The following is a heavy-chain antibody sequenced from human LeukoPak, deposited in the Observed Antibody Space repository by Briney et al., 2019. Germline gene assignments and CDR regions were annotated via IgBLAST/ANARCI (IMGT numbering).Heavy chain of an antibody. V-gene: IGHV4-30-2*01. D-gene: IGHD2-15*01. Sequence: SETLSLTCTVSGGSISSGGYYWSWIRQPPGKGLEWIGYIYHSGSTYYNPSLKSRVTISVDRSKNQFSLKLSSVTAADTAVYYCARISIVEEAFDIWGQGTMVTVSS. J-gene: IGHJ3*02. CDR1: GGSISSGGYY. CDR3: ARISIVEEAFDI. CDR2: IYHSGST.